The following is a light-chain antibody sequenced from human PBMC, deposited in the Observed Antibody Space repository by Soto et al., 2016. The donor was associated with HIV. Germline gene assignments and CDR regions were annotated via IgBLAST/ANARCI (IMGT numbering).Light chain of an antibody. Sequence: DIQMTQSPSSLSASVEDRVTITCRASQNIKSYLNWYQKKVGEAPKLLIFAAVNLQSGVPSRFSGSVSGTDFILTITSLQPEDFATYYCQQSYTYPWTFGLGTRVELK. CDR1: QNIKSY. CDR3: QQSYTYPWT. J-gene: IGKJ1*01. V-gene: IGKV1-39*01. CDR2: AAV.